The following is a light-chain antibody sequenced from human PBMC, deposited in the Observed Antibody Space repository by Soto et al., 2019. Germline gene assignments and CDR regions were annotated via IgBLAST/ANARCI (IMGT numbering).Light chain of an antibody. CDR2: DAT. CDR1: QSVRNN. V-gene: IGKV3-15*01. CDR3: QQANSFPLT. Sequence: EVVMTQSPATLSVSPGERATLSCKASQSVRNNLVWYLQKPGQAPRPIIYDATTRATGIPVRFSGSGSGTEFTLTISNLQSEDFATYYCQQANSFPLTFGGGTKVDIK. J-gene: IGKJ4*01.